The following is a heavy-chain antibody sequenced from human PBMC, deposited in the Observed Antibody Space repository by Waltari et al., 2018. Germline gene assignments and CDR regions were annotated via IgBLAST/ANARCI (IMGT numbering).Heavy chain of an antibody. V-gene: IGHV4-39*07. J-gene: IGHJ3*02. CDR2: IYYNGNA. CDR3: TRGRNYYDRGEVFDI. Sequence: QLQLHQSGPGLVKPSETLSLTCAVSGASISSGSYYWGWIRQPPGKGLEWIGNIYYNGNAYSNPSLTSRVTISVVTSKNQFSLRLTSVTAADTALYYCTRGRNYYDRGEVFDIWGQGTMVTVSS. D-gene: IGHD3-22*01. CDR1: GASISSGSYY.